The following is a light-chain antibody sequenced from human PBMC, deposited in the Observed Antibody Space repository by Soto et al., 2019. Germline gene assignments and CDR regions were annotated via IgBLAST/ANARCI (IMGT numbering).Light chain of an antibody. CDR2: GTS. J-gene: IGKJ1*01. CDR1: QSVSSGY. CDR3: QQFVTSQWT. Sequence: EIVLPQSPGTLSLSPGEIATLSCRASQSVSSGYLTWYQQKSGQAPRLLIYGTSTRATGIPDSFNGRGSGTDFTLNISRLEPEDFAVYYCQQFVTSQWTFGQGTKVEIK. V-gene: IGKV3-20*01.